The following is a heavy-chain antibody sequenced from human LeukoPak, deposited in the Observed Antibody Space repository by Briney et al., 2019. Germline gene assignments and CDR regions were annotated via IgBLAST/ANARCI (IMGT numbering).Heavy chain of an antibody. D-gene: IGHD4-11*01. CDR3: VGDLTTVTTAFFVY. CDR2: ISSSSRYT. CDR1: GFTFSSYS. V-gene: IGHV3-21*01. J-gene: IGHJ4*02. Sequence: GGSLRLSCAASGFTFSSYSMNWVRQAPGRGLEWVSSISSSSRYTYYADSVKGRFTISRDNAKNSLYLQMNSLRAEDTAVYYCVGDLTTVTTAFFVYWGQGTLVTVSS.